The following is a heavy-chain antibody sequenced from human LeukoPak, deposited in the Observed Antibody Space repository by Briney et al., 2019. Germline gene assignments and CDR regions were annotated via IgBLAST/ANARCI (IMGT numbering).Heavy chain of an antibody. D-gene: IGHD4-17*01. V-gene: IGHV3-23*01. Sequence: GGSLRLSCAASGFTFSSYAMSWVRQAPGKGLEWVSGISGSGGSTYYADSVKGRFTISRDNSKNTLYLQMTSLRAEDTAVYYCAKDYGDYEWLDYWGQGTLVTVSS. CDR2: ISGSGGST. J-gene: IGHJ4*02. CDR3: AKDYGDYEWLDY. CDR1: GFTFSSYA.